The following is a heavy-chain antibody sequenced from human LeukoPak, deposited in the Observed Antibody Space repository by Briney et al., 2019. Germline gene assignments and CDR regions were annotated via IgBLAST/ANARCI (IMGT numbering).Heavy chain of an antibody. D-gene: IGHD5-18*01. CDR1: GGSISNYY. CDR2: ISGSGGST. J-gene: IGHJ4*02. V-gene: IGHV3-23*01. CDR3: ARLIGSVDTAVDY. Sequence: PSETLSLTCTVSGGSISNYYWSWVRQAPGKGLEWVSGISGSGGSTEYADSVKGRFTISRDNSKNTLYLQMNSLSAEDTAVYYCARLIGSVDTAVDYWGQGTLVTVSS.